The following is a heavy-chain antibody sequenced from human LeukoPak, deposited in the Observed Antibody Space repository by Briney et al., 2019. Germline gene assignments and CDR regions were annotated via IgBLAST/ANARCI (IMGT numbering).Heavy chain of an antibody. Sequence: SETLSLTCTVSGYSISSGYYWGWIRQPPGKGLEWIGSIYHSGSTYYNPSLKSRVTISVDTSKNQFSLKLSSVTAADTALYFCARTHFDSLGWFDPWGQGIQVIVSS. CDR2: IYHSGST. J-gene: IGHJ5*02. V-gene: IGHV4-38-2*02. D-gene: IGHD3-9*01. CDR3: ARTHFDSLGWFDP. CDR1: GYSISSGYY.